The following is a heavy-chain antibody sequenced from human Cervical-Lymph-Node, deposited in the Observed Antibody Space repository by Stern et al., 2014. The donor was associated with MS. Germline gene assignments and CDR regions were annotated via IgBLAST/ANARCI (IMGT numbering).Heavy chain of an antibody. V-gene: IGHV3-21*01. Sequence: EVQLVDSGGGLVKPGGSLRLSCAASGFTFSSYSMNWVRQAPGKGLEWVSSISSISSYIDYADSVKGRFTISRDNAKNSLYLQMNSLRAEDTAVYYCASFRYTISDSSLSYWGQGTLVTVSS. D-gene: IGHD3-22*01. CDR1: GFTFSSYS. CDR3: ASFRYTISDSSLSY. J-gene: IGHJ4*02. CDR2: ISSISSYI.